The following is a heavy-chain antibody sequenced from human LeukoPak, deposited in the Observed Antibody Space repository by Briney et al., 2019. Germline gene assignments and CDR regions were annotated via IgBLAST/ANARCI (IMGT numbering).Heavy chain of an antibody. D-gene: IGHD5-24*01. CDR1: GFTFSSFA. J-gene: IGHJ4*02. Sequence: PGGPLRLSCAASGFTFSSFAMSWVRLAPGKGLEWVANIKEDGTETYYVDSVKGRFTISRDNAKNSLYLQMNSLRVEDTAVYYCAKEGRSLQTYWGQGTLVTVSS. V-gene: IGHV3-7*03. CDR3: AKEGRSLQTY. CDR2: IKEDGTET.